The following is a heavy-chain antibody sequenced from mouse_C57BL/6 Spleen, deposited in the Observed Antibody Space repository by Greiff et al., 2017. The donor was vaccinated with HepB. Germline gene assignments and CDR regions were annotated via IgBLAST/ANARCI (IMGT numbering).Heavy chain of an antibody. V-gene: IGHV1-85*01. CDR2: IYPRDGST. CDR3: ARSAYYSNLDY. J-gene: IGHJ4*01. CDR1: GYTFTSYD. Sequence: VQLKESGPELVKPGASVKLSCKASGYTFTSYDINWVKQRPGQGLEWIGWIYPRDGSTKYNEKFKGKATLTVDTSSSTAYMELHSLTSEDSAVYFCARSAYYSNLDYWGQGTSVTVSS. D-gene: IGHD2-5*01.